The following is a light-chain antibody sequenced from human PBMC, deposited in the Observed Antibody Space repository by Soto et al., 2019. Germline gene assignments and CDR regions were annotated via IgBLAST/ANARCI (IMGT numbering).Light chain of an antibody. Sequence: EIVLTQSPGTLSLSPGERATLSCRASQSVSNNYLAWYQQKPGQAPRLLIYGASNRATGIPHRFGGSGSGTDFTLTISSLEPEDSAVYYCQKRHMWPITFGQGTRLEIK. CDR1: QSVSNNY. CDR3: QKRHMWPIT. J-gene: IGKJ5*01. CDR2: GAS. V-gene: IGKV3D-20*02.